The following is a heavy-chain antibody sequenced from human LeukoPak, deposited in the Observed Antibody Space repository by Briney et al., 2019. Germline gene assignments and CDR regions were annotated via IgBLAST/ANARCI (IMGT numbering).Heavy chain of an antibody. V-gene: IGHV3-21*01. D-gene: IGHD5-24*01. CDR2: ISSSSSYM. CDR3: ALEMATIEGAFDI. CDR1: GFTFSSYS. J-gene: IGHJ3*02. Sequence: GGSLRLSCAASGFTFSSYSMTWVRQAPGKGLEWVSSISSSSSYMYYADSVKGRFTISRDNAKNSLYLQMNSLRAEDTAVYYCALEMATIEGAFDIWGQGTMVTVSS.